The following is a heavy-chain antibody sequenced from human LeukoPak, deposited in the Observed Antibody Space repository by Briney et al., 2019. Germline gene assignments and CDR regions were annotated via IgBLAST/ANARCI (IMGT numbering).Heavy chain of an antibody. V-gene: IGHV3-21*01. CDR2: FTSGSSYR. J-gene: IGHJ4*02. CDR3: ARDEIYYGSGTQAPFDY. Sequence: GGSLRFSWAASGFTFSSYNLNWFGQAPGKGLKWVSSFTSGSSYRFYADSVKGRFTISRDNAKNSLYLQMNSLRAEDTAVYYCARDEIYYGSGTQAPFDYWGQGTLVTVSS. D-gene: IGHD3-10*01. CDR1: GFTFSSYN.